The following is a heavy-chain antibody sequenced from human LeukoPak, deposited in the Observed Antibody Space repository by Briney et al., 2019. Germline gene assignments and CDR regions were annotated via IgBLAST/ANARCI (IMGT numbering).Heavy chain of an antibody. J-gene: IGHJ4*02. CDR1: GFTFSSNA. V-gene: IGHV3-23*01. CDR3: AKFYRATRGACDS. CDR2: ITFSGSST. Sequence: GGSLRLSCVASGFTFSSNAMSWVRQAPGMGPDWVSSITFSGSSTDYADSVKGRFTISRDNSKNTLYLQMSSLRVEDTAVYYCAKFYRATRGACDSWGQGTLVTVSS. D-gene: IGHD2-21*02.